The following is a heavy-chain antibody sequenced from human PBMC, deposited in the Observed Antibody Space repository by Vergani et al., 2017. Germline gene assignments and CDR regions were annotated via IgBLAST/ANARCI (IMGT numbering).Heavy chain of an antibody. D-gene: IGHD2-8*01. CDR3: AKVNAETNGHLYYYYDMDV. CDR1: GGSFTSYH. CDR2: IDHTGRP. Sequence: QLQLQESGPGPVQPSETLSLTCVVNGGSFTSYHWTWIRQSSGEGLEWVGDIDHTGRPDYNPSLKSRLTMSVDKSRNQFSLTLNSVTATDTAIYFCAKVNAETNGHLYYYYDMDVWGQGTAVTVS. J-gene: IGHJ6*02. V-gene: IGHV4-34*10.